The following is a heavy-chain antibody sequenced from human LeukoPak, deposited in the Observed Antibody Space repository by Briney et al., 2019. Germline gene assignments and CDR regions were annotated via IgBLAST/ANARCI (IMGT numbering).Heavy chain of an antibody. Sequence: PGGSLRLSCAASGFTFTSYAMSWVRQAPGKGLEWVSAISGSGGSTYYAESVKGRFTISRDTSRNTLYLQMNSLRAEDTAVYYCASATGYCSVGTWIIFDYWGQGTLVTVSS. J-gene: IGHJ4*02. CDR1: GFTFTSYA. D-gene: IGHD2-15*01. CDR3: ASATGYCSVGTWIIFDY. V-gene: IGHV3-23*01. CDR2: ISGSGGST.